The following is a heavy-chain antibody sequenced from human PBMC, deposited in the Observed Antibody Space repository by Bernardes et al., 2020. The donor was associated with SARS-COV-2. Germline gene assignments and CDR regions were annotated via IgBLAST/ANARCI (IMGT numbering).Heavy chain of an antibody. J-gene: IGHJ4*02. D-gene: IGHD4-4*01. CDR1: GLTFSSYN. CDR3: TIDDYNNDIHDFDY. V-gene: IGHV3-48*01. CDR2: ISSNSKSI. Sequence: GGSLRLSCAASGLTFSSYNMNWVRQVPGKGLEWISYISSNSKSIYYADSLKGRFTISRDNAKNSLYLQVNSLRAEDTGVYYCTIDDYNNDIHDFDYWGQGTRVTVAS.